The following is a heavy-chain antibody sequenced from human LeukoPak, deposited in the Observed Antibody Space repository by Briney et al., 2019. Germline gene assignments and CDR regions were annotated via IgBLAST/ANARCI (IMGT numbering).Heavy chain of an antibody. D-gene: IGHD3-22*01. CDR3: AKLKYYYDSSGYPLGYFDY. CDR1: GFTFSSYA. V-gene: IGHV3-23*01. Sequence: GGSLRLSCAASGFTFSSYAMNWVRQAPGKGLEWVSAITGSGGRTYYADSVKGRFTISRDNSKNTLYLQMNSLRAEDTAVYYCAKLKYYYDSSGYPLGYFDYWGQGTLVTVSS. J-gene: IGHJ4*02. CDR2: ITGSGGRT.